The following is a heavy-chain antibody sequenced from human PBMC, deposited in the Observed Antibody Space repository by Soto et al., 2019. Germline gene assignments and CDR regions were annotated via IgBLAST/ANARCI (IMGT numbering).Heavy chain of an antibody. CDR1: GGSISSGDYY. V-gene: IGHV4-30-4*01. Sequence: PSETLSLTCTVSGGSISSGDYYWSWIRQPPGKGLEWIGYIYYSGSTYYNPSLKSRVTISVDTSKNQFSLKLSSVTAADTAVYYCARNYGGNLYYFDYWGQGTLVTVSS. J-gene: IGHJ4*02. D-gene: IGHD4-17*01. CDR3: ARNYGGNLYYFDY. CDR2: IYYSGST.